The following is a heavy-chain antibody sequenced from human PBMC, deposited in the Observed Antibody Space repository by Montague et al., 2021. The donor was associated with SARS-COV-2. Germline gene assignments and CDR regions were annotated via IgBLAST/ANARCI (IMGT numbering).Heavy chain of an antibody. CDR2: MLYSGAT. J-gene: IGHJ4*02. D-gene: IGHD3-3*01. CDR3: AAGRVAGAVAS. V-gene: IGHV4-31*03. CDR1: GGSVYTSGSY. Sequence: TLSLTCTVSGGSVYTSGSYWSWIRQLPGKDLEWIGYMLYSGATQYNPSLSGRVTISADMSHDQLSLRLTSVTAADTAVYYCAAGRVAGAVASGGQGTLVTVSS.